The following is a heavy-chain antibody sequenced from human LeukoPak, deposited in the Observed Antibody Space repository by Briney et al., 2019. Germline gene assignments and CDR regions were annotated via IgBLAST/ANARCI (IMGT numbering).Heavy chain of an antibody. Sequence: KASETLSLTCTVSGGSISSYYWSWIRQPPGKGLEWIGYIYYSDNTNYNPSFKSRVTISVDTSKNKFSLKLSSVTAADTAVYYCAREGRYYYGSGSYANWFDPWGQGTLVTVSS. J-gene: IGHJ5*02. V-gene: IGHV4-59*01. CDR2: IYYSDNT. CDR1: GGSISSYY. D-gene: IGHD3-10*01. CDR3: AREGRYYYGSGSYANWFDP.